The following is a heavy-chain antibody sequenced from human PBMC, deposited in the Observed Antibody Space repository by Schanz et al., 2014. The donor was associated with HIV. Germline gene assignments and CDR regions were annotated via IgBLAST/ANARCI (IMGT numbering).Heavy chain of an antibody. CDR1: GFDFSDSY. V-gene: IGHV3-11*04. CDR2: VDGGAGRIV. Sequence: QMQLVESGGAVVRPGGSLRLSCAASGFDFSDSYMNWFRQAPGQRLEWLAQVDGGAGRIVRYAASVKGRFTISRDNGKRSVYLQMDSLRAEDTALYYCVRDRAYSFWSGYEPFDVWGQGTLVTVS. CDR3: VRDRAYSFWSGYEPFDV. D-gene: IGHD3-3*01. J-gene: IGHJ4*02.